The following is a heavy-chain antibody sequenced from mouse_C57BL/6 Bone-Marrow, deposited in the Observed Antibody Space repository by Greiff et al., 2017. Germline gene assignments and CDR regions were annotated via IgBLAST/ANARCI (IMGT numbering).Heavy chain of an antibody. Sequence: QVQLKQSGAELAKPGASVKLSCKASGYTFTSYWMHWVHQRPGQGLDWIGYINPSSGYTKYNQKFKDKATLTADKSSSTAYMQLNSLTYEDTAVYYCAREITTVVATDYAMDYWGQGTSVTVSS. D-gene: IGHD1-1*01. CDR3: AREITTVVATDYAMDY. CDR1: GYTFTSYW. J-gene: IGHJ4*01. CDR2: INPSSGYT. V-gene: IGHV1-7*01.